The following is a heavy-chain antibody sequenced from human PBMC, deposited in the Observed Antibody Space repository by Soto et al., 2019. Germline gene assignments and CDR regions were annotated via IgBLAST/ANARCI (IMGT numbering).Heavy chain of an antibody. CDR2: IKQDGSEK. J-gene: IGHJ4*02. CDR3: ASQRTDGYFGDY. Sequence: EVQVLESGGGLVQPGGSLRLSCVGSGFTFSTYWMTWVRQAPGKGLEWVANIKQDGSEKHYVDSVKGRFTISRDNPKNSLYLQMNSLRAEDTAVYYCASQRTDGYFGDYWGQGTLVTVSS. D-gene: IGHD5-12*01. V-gene: IGHV3-7*01. CDR1: GFTFSTYW.